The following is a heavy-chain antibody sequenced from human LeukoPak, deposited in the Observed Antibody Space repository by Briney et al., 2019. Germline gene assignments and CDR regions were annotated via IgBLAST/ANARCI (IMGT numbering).Heavy chain of an antibody. CDR2: ISYDGSNK. CDR1: GFTFSSYA. D-gene: IGHD6-13*01. V-gene: IGHV3-30*04. Sequence: PGGSLRLSCAASGFTFSSYAMHWVRQAPGKGLEWVAVISYDGSNKYYADSVKGRFTISRDNSKNTLYLQMNSLGAEDTAVYYCARDPGYSSLLDYWGQGTLVTVSS. CDR3: ARDPGYSSLLDY. J-gene: IGHJ4*02.